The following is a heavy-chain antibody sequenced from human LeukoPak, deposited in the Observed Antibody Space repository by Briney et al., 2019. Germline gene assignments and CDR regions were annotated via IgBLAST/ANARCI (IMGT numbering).Heavy chain of an antibody. CDR1: GYSVTSYW. Sequence: PGESLQISCKRSGYSVTSYWIGWGRQMPGKGLEWMGIIYPGDSDTRYSPSFQGQVTISADKSISTAYLQWSSLKASDTAMYYCARVPYPQYYYDSSGYVFDYWGQGTLVTVSS. J-gene: IGHJ4*02. CDR2: IYPGDSDT. D-gene: IGHD3-22*01. CDR3: ARVPYPQYYYDSSGYVFDY. V-gene: IGHV5-51*01.